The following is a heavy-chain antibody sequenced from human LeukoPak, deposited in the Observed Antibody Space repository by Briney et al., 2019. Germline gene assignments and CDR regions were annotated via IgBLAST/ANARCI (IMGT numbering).Heavy chain of an antibody. CDR2: ISYDGVNK. CDR1: GFTFSAYA. V-gene: IGHV3-30*18. J-gene: IGHJ6*02. CDR3: AKLRELVTYYYYYGLDV. D-gene: IGHD1-1*01. Sequence: GVSLRLSCAASGFTFSAYAMAWVRQAPGKGLEWVALISYDGVNKYYADSVKGRFTISRDNSKNTLYLRMNSLRVEDTALYYCAKLRELVTYYYYYGLDVWGQGTTVTVSS.